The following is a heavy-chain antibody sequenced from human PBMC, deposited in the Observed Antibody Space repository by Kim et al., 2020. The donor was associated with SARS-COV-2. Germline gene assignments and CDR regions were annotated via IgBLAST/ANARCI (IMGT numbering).Heavy chain of an antibody. J-gene: IGHJ6*02. CDR1: GGSISSGDYY. CDR2: IYYSGST. D-gene: IGHD2-21*02. Sequence: SETLSLTCNVSGGSISSGDYYWSWIRQPPGKGLEWIGYIYYSGSTYYNPSLKSRVTISVDTSKNQFSLKLSSVTAADTAAYYCARGGNSRGPYYDYGMDVGGQGTTVTVSS. V-gene: IGHV4-30-4*01. CDR3: ARGGNSRGPYYDYGMDV.